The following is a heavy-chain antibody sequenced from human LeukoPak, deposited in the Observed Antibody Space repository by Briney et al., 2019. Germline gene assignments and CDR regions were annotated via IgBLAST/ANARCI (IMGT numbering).Heavy chain of an antibody. CDR3: ARRAKRYYFGMDV. J-gene: IGHJ6*02. V-gene: IGHV4-39*01. CDR1: GGSMSSSSYF. CDR2: IYYSGST. Sequence: SETLSLTCTVSGGSMSSSSYFWGWIRQLPGKGLEWIGSIYYSGSTYYNPSLKSRVTLSVDTSKNRFSLKLSSVTAADTAVYYCARRAKRYYFGMDVWGQGTTVTVSS.